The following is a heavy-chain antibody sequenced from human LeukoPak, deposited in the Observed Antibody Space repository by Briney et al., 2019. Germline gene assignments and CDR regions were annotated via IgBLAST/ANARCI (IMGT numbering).Heavy chain of an antibody. V-gene: IGHV5-51*01. CDR2: IYLGDSDT. Sequence: ESLNISCKGSGYTFTNYWIGWVRQLPGKGLEYMGLIYLGDSDTRYSPSFQGQVTISADKSISTAYLQWSSLKASDTAMYYCARHPGIFGVVSLRFDPWGQGTLVTVSS. J-gene: IGHJ5*02. CDR1: GYTFTNYW. D-gene: IGHD3-3*01. CDR3: ARHPGIFGVVSLRFDP.